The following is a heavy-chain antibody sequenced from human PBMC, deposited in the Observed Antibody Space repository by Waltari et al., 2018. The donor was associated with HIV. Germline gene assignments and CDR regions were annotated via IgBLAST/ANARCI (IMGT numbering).Heavy chain of an antibody. Sequence: QEQLLQSGAEVKKPGASVKVSCRSSGYIFSGYYMHWVRQAPGQGPEWMGWINPNNGATNYALKFQGRVTWTRESSVTTGYLELRSLTSADTAIYYCVRRNDAGTFDLWGQGTLVTVFS. CDR3: VRRNDAGTFDL. D-gene: IGHD3-9*01. CDR2: INPNNGAT. CDR1: GYIFSGYY. J-gene: IGHJ4*02. V-gene: IGHV1-2*02.